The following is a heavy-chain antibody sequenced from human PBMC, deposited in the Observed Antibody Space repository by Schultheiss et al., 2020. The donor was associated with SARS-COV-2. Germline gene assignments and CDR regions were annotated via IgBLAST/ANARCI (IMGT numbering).Heavy chain of an antibody. CDR1: GGSISSYY. CDR2: IYYSGST. J-gene: IGHJ3*02. D-gene: IGHD1-26*01. Sequence: SQTLSLTCTVSGGSISSYYWSWILQPPGKGLEWIGYIYYSGSTNYNPSLKSRVTISVDTSKNQFSLKLSSVTAADTAVYYCARAVSGSYFAFDIWGQGTMVTVSS. V-gene: IGHV4-59*01. CDR3: ARAVSGSYFAFDI.